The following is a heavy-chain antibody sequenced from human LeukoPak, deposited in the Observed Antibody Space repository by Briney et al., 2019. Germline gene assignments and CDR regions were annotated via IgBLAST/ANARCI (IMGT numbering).Heavy chain of an antibody. J-gene: IGHJ4*02. CDR1: GFSFSSYG. CDR2: ISSSSSYI. D-gene: IGHD5-12*01. V-gene: IGHV3-21*04. Sequence: GGSPRLSCAGSGFSFSSYGMNWVRQAPGKGLEWVSSISSSSSYIYYADSVKGRFTISRDNAKDSLYLQMNSLRAEDTAVYYCARDPGSGYEEHFDYWGQGTLVTVSS. CDR3: ARDPGSGYEEHFDY.